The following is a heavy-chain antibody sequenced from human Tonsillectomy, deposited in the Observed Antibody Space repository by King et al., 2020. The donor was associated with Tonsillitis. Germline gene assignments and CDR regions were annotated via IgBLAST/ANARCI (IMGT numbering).Heavy chain of an antibody. J-gene: IGHJ3*02. CDR2: ISGDESRT. CDR1: GFTFRSHW. Sequence: VQLVESGGGLVQPGGALRLSCAASGFTFRSHWMHWVRQAPGKGLWWVSRISGDESRTSYADSVKGRFTISRDNAKNTVNLQMNSRRVEDTAVYYCTREVYSGSYQYDAFDIWGQGTKVTVSS. D-gene: IGHD1-26*01. V-gene: IGHV3-74*01. CDR3: TREVYSGSYQYDAFDI.